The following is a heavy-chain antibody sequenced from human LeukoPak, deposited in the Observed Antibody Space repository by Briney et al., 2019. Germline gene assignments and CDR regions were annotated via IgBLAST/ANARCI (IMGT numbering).Heavy chain of an antibody. J-gene: IGHJ6*03. Sequence: PSETLSLTCTVSGGSISSGGYYWSWIRQHPGKGLEWIGYIYYSGSTYYNPSLKSRVTISVDTSKNQFSLKLSSVTAADTAVYYCARSTNGVSSWYYYYYMDVWGKGTTVTVSS. V-gene: IGHV4-31*03. CDR2: IYYSGST. D-gene: IGHD2-8*01. CDR3: ARSTNGVSSWYYYYYMDV. CDR1: GGSISSGGYY.